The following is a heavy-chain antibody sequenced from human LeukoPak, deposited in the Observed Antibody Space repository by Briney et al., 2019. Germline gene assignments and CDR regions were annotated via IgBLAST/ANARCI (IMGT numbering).Heavy chain of an antibody. D-gene: IGHD3-10*01. CDR3: ARQPYYYGSGSYYKSWFDP. J-gene: IGHJ5*02. V-gene: IGHV1-2*02. CDR1: GYAFTGYY. CDR2: INPNSGGT. Sequence: ASVKVSCKASGYAFTGYYMHWVRQAPGQGLEWMGWINPNSGGTNYAQKFQGRVTMTRDTSIRTAYMELSRLRSGDTAVYYCARQPYYYGSGSYYKSWFDPWGQGTLVTVSS.